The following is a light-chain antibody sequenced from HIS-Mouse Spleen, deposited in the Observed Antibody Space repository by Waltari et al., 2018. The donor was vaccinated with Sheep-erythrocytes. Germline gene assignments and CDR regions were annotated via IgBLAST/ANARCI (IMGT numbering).Light chain of an antibody. CDR3: QQYYSTLT. CDR1: QSVLYSFNNNHY. Sequence: DIVMTESPDYLAVSPGERDTVHCKSSQSVLYSFNNNHYLARYQQKPGQPPKLLIYWASTRESGVPERFSGSGSGTDFTLTISSLQAEDVAVYNCQQYYSTLTFGGGTK. CDR2: WAS. V-gene: IGKV4-1*01. J-gene: IGKJ4*01.